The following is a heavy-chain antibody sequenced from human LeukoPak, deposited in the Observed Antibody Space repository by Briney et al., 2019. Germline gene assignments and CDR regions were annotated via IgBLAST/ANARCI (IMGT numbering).Heavy chain of an antibody. CDR2: IWYDASNK. CDR1: GFTFSSFG. D-gene: IGHD1-7*01. V-gene: IGHV3-33*01. J-gene: IGHJ5*02. CDR3: VRGVGVSRFNYLDP. Sequence: GGSLTLSCAASGFTFSSFGMHWVRQAPGKGLEWVAVIWYDASNKYYVDSVKGRFTISRDNSKNTLYLQMNSLRDDDTAVYYCVRGVGVSRFNYLDPWGQGTLVIVSS.